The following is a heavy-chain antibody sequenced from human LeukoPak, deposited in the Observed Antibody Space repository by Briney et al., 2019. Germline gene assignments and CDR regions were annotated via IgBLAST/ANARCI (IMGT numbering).Heavy chain of an antibody. CDR3: ARGRGSGSYYFGVLKERSEYYFDY. V-gene: IGHV4-34*01. CDR1: GGSFSGYY. Sequence: SETLSLTCAVYGGSFSGYYWSWIRQPPGKGLEWIGEINHSGSTNYNPSLKSRVTISVDMSKNQFSLKLSSVTAADTAVYYCARGRGSGSYYFGVLKERSEYYFDYWGQGTLVTVSS. D-gene: IGHD3-10*01. CDR2: INHSGST. J-gene: IGHJ4*02.